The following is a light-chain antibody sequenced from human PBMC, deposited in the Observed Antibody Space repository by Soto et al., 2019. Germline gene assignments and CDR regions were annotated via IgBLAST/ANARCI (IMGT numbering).Light chain of an antibody. V-gene: IGLV1-40*01. CDR3: QSYASSLTTFV. CDR1: SSNIGAEYD. CDR2: GDN. J-gene: IGLJ1*01. Sequence: QSVLAQPRSVSGAPGQSVAISCTGGSSNIGAEYDVHWYQQLPGTAPKRLIYGDNNRPSGVPDRFSGSKSGTSASLAITGLQPEDEADYYSQSYASSLTTFVFGNGNKVTVL.